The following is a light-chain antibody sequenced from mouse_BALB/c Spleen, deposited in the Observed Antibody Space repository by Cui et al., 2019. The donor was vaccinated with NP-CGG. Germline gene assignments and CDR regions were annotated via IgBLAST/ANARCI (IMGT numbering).Light chain of an antibody. Sequence: QAVVTKASALTTSPGETVTLTSRPSTGAVTTSNYANWVQEKPDHLFTGLIGGTNNRTPGVPARFSGSLIGDKAALTITGAQTEDEAIYFCTLWYSNHWVFGGGTKLTVL. CDR3: TLWYSNHWV. V-gene: IGLV1*01. J-gene: IGLJ1*01. CDR2: GTN. CDR1: TGAVTTSNY.